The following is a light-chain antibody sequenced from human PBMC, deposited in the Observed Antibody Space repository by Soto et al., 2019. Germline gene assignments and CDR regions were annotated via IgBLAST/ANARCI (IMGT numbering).Light chain of an antibody. CDR1: QNINSW. CDR3: QHFYTYSPWT. J-gene: IGKJ1*01. Sequence: DIHMTQSPSTLSASVGDRVTITCRASQNINSWLAWYQQKPGKAPKLLIYEASTLERGVPSRFGGSGSGTEFTLTISSLQSDDFATYYCQHFYTYSPWTFGQGTKVDIK. V-gene: IGKV1-5*03. CDR2: EAS.